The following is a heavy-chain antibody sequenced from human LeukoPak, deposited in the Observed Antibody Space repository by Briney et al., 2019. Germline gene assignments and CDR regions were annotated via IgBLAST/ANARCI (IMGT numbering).Heavy chain of an antibody. J-gene: IGHJ2*01. D-gene: IGHD6-19*01. CDR1: EGSLSGYF. Sequence: PSETLSLTCAVYEGSLSGYFWSWIRQPPGKGLEWIGEISIAGEINYNPSLRGRATISMDTTKNQFSLRLTSVIAADTALYYCVRQIGAGAFDLWGRDRVVTVSS. CDR3: VRQIGAGAFDL. V-gene: IGHV4-34*01. CDR2: ISIAGEI.